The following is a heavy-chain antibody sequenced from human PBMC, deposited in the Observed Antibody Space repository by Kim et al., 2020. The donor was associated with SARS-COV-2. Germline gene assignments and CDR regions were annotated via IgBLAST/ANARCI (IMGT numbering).Heavy chain of an antibody. CDR1: GGSISSYY. D-gene: IGHD5-18*01. J-gene: IGHJ2*01. CDR2: IYYSGST. V-gene: IGHV4-59*01. Sequence: SETLSPTCTVSGGSISSYYWSWIRQPPGKGLEWIGYIYYSGSTNYNPSLKSRVTISVDTSKNQFSLKLSSVTAADTAVYYCARARRTYVDTAMVAPGYFDTGGRGTLVTVSS. CDR3: ARARRTYVDTAMVAPGYFDT.